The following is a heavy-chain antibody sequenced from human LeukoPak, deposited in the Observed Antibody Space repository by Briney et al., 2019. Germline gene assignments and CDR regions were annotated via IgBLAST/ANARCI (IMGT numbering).Heavy chain of an antibody. J-gene: IGHJ4*02. V-gene: IGHV1-69*06. CDR2: IIPIFGTA. D-gene: IGHD3-10*01. CDR3: ARDGPLLWFGELAKGLDY. Sequence: SVKVSCKASGGTFSSYAISWVRQAPGQGLEWMGGIIPIFGTANYAQKFQGRVTITADKSTSTAYMELRSLRSDDTAVYYCARDGPLLWFGELAKGLDYWGQGTLVTVSS. CDR1: GGTFSSYA.